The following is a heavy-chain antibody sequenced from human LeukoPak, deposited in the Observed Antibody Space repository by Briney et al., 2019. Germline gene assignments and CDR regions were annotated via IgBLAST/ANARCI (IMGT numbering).Heavy chain of an antibody. CDR1: GGSISSYY. Sequence: PSETLSLTCTVSGGSISSYYWSWLRQPPGKGLEWIGYIYYSGSTNYNPSLKSRVTISVDTSKNQFSLKLSPVTAADTAVYYCARQSRYYDSSGYYYFDYWGQGTLVTVSS. CDR3: ARQSRYYDSSGYYYFDY. D-gene: IGHD3-22*01. V-gene: IGHV4-59*01. CDR2: IYYSGST. J-gene: IGHJ4*02.